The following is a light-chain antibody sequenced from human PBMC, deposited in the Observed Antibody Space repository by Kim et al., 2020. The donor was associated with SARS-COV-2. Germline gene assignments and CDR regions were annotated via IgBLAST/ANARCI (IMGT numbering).Light chain of an antibody. CDR2: GTS. J-gene: IGKJ2*01. CDR3: QQYDRSPYT. V-gene: IGKV3-20*01. Sequence: LSPGGRATLSCRASQSVARNHLAWFQQKPGQAPRLLVYGTSSRATGIPDRFSGSGSGTDFTLTISRLEPEDFAIYYCQQYDRSPYTFGQGTKLEI. CDR1: QSVARNH.